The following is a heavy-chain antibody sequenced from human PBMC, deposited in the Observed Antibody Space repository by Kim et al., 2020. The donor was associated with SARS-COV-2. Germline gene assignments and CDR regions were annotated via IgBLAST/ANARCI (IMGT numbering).Heavy chain of an antibody. J-gene: IGHJ4*02. CDR3: AKESGFGVYSSGWYER. V-gene: IGHV3-23*01. D-gene: IGHD6-19*01. Sequence: SVKGRFTISRDNSKHTLYLQMNSQRAEDTAVYYCAKESGFGVYSSGWYERWGQGTLVTVSS.